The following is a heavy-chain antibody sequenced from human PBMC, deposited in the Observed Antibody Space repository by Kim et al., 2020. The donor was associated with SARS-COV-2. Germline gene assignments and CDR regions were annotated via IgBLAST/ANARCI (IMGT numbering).Heavy chain of an antibody. D-gene: IGHD5-18*01. V-gene: IGHV3-9*01. CDR2: IGWNSGKI. CDR3: AKDSLSGGYDYGFGNFDY. J-gene: IGHJ4*02. Sequence: GGSLRLSCAASGFTFGDYAMHWVRQVPGKGLEWVSSIGWNSGKIEYAGSVKGRFTISRDNAKSSLCLQMNSLRVEDTALYYCAKDSLSGGYDYGFGNFDYWGQGALVTVSS. CDR1: GFTFGDYA.